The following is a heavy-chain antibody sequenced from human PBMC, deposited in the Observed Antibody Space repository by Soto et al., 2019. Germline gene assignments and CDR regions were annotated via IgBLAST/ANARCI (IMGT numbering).Heavy chain of an antibody. V-gene: IGHV1-69*02. Sequence: QVQLVQSGAEVKKPGSSVNVSCKSSGGTFNTYTITWVRQAPGQGLEWMGRIIPLLDMTNSAQRFRGGVTITADKPPRTAYMEMSSLKSEDTAVYYCVRHTLTFWSDACYSVWGQGTLVSVTS. D-gene: IGHD3-3*01. CDR2: IIPLLDMT. J-gene: IGHJ4*02. CDR3: VRHTLTFWSDACYSV. CDR1: GGTFNTYT.